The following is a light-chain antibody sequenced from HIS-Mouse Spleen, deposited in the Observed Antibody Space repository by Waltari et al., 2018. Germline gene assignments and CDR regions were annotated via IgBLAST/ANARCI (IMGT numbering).Light chain of an antibody. Sequence: QSVLTQPPSASGTPGQRVTISCSGSSPHLGSNPVNWYQQLPGTAPKLPIYSNNQRPSGVPDRFSGSKSGTSASLAISGLQSEDEADYYCAAWDDSLAWVFGGGTKLTVL. V-gene: IGLV1-44*01. J-gene: IGLJ3*02. CDR3: AAWDDSLAWV. CDR1: SPHLGSNP. CDR2: SNN.